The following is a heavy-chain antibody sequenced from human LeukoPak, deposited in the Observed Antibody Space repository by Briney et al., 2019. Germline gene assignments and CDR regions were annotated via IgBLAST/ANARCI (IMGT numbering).Heavy chain of an antibody. D-gene: IGHD2-21*02. CDR3: AKDRTHCGGDCYPTYNWFDP. V-gene: IGHV3-23*01. Sequence: PGGSLRLSCAASGFTFSSYGMSWVRPAPGKGLEWVSAISGSGGSTYYADSVKGRFTISRDNSKNTLYLQMNSLRAEDTAVYYCAKDRTHCGGDCYPTYNWFDPWGQGTLVTVSS. CDR1: GFTFSSYG. CDR2: ISGSGGST. J-gene: IGHJ5*02.